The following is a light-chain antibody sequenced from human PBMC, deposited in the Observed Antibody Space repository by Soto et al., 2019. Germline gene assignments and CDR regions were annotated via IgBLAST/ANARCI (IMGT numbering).Light chain of an antibody. Sequence: QSVLTQPASVSGSLGQSITISCTGTSSENGGYNYVSWYQQHPGKAPKLMIYDVSNRPSGVSNRFSGSKSGNTASLTISGLQAEDEADYYCSSYTGSSTYVFGTGTKVTVL. CDR3: SSYTGSSTYV. J-gene: IGLJ1*01. CDR2: DVS. V-gene: IGLV2-14*01. CDR1: SSENGGYNY.